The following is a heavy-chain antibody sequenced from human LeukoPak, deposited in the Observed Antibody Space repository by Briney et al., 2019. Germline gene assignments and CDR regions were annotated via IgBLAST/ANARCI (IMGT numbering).Heavy chain of an antibody. J-gene: IGHJ4*02. CDR1: GYTFTSYG. CDR3: ARGCSSTSPWDYFDY. V-gene: IGHV1-18*01. Sequence: ASVKVSCKASGYTFTSYGISWVRQSPGQGLEGMGWISAYNGNTNYAQKLQGRVTMTTDTSTSTAYMELRSLRSDDTAVYYCARGCSSTSPWDYFDYWGQGTLVTVSS. D-gene: IGHD2-2*01. CDR2: ISAYNGNT.